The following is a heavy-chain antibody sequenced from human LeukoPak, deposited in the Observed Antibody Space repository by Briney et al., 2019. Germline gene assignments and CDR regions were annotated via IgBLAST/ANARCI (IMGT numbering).Heavy chain of an antibody. CDR3: AKDAPVNIVVVPAANS. D-gene: IGHD2-2*01. J-gene: IGHJ4*02. CDR1: GLTFSSYA. V-gene: IGHV3-23*01. Sequence: PGGSLRLSCAASGLTFSSYAMSWARRAPGKGLEWVSSISGSGGSTYYADSVKGRFPISRDNYKNTLYLQMNSLRAEDTAVYYCAKDAPVNIVVVPAANSWGQGTLVTVSS. CDR2: ISGSGGST.